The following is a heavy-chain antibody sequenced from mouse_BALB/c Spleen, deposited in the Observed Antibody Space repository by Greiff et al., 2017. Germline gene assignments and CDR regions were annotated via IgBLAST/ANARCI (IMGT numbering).Heavy chain of an antibody. CDR3: ARCRYDYAMDY. CDR2: INPSNGRT. CDR1: GYTFTSYW. V-gene: IGHV1S81*02. Sequence: QVQLQQPGAELVKPGASVKLSCKASGYTFTSYWMHWVKQRPGQGLEWIGEINPSNGRTNYNEKFKSKATLTVDKSSSTAYMQLSSLTSEDSAVYYCARCRYDYAMDYWGQGTSVTVSS. J-gene: IGHJ4*01. D-gene: IGHD2-14*01.